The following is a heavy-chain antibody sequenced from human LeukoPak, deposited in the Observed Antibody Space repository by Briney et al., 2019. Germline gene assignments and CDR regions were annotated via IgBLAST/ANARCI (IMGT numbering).Heavy chain of an antibody. V-gene: IGHV4-39*07. J-gene: IGHJ4*02. CDR1: GGSISSSSYY. CDR3: ARDKVEMATIYFDY. Sequence: SETLSLTCTVSGGSISSSSYYWGWIRQPPGTGLEWIGSNSGSTYYNPSLKSRVTISVDTSKNQFSLKLSSVTAADTAVYYCARDKVEMATIYFDYWGQGTLVTVSS. D-gene: IGHD5-24*01. CDR2: NSGST.